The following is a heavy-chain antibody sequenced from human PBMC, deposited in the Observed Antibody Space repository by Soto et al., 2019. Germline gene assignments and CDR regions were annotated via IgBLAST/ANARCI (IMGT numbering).Heavy chain of an antibody. D-gene: IGHD5-18*01. J-gene: IGHJ4*02. CDR3: ASHGYSYGLFDY. Sequence: SETLSLTCTVSGGSISSYYWSWIRQPPGKGLEWIGYIYYSGSTNYNPSLKSRVTISVDTSKNQFSLKLSSVTAADTAVYYCASHGYSYGLFDYWGPGTLITVSS. CDR2: IYYSGST. CDR1: GGSISSYY. V-gene: IGHV4-59*01.